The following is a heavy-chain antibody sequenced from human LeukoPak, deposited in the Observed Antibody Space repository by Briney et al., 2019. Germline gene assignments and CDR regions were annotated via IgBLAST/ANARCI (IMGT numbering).Heavy chain of an antibody. CDR1: GFTFRSYA. V-gene: IGHV3-30-3*01. J-gene: IGHJ6*02. Sequence: GRSLRLSCAASGFTFRSYAMHWVRQAPGKGLEWVAVILYDGSNQYYADSVKGRFTISRDNSKNTLYLQMNSLRPEDTAVYYCAKRPDDYSYGMDVWGQGTTVTASS. CDR2: ILYDGSNQ. CDR3: AKRPDDYSYGMDV.